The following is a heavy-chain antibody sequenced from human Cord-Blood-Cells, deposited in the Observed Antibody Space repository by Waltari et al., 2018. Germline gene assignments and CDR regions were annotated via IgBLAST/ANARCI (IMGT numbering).Heavy chain of an antibody. Sequence: QVQLQQWGAGLLKPSATLSLTCAVYGGSFSGYYWSWIRQPPGKGLEWIGEINHSGSTNYNPSLKSRVTISVDTSKNQFSLKLSSVTAADTAVYYCARAPLSWYFDLWGRGTLVTVSS. CDR1: GGSFSGYY. CDR2: INHSGST. J-gene: IGHJ2*01. CDR3: ARAPLSWYFDL. V-gene: IGHV4-34*01.